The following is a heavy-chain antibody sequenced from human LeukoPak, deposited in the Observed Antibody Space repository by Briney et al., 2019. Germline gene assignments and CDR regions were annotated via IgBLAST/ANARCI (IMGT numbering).Heavy chain of an antibody. CDR2: VYPGDSDT. D-gene: IGHD3-3*01. CDR3: ARLLGPYYDFWSGYYDY. V-gene: IGHV5-51*01. J-gene: IGHJ4*02. Sequence: GESLKISCKGSGYSFTSYWIGWVRQMPGKGLEWMGIVYPGDSDTRYSPSFQGQVTISADKSISTAYLQWISLKASDTAMYYCARLLGPYYDFWSGYYDYWGQGTLVTVSS. CDR1: GYSFTSYW.